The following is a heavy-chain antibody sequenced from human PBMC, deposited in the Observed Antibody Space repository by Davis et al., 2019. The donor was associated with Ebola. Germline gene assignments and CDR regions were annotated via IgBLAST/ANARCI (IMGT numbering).Heavy chain of an antibody. Sequence: PGGSLRLSCAASGFTFSSYSMNWVRQAPGKGLEWVSYISSSGSTIYYADSVKGQFTISRDNAKNSLYLQMNSLRAEDTAVYYCARDKGLRYFDWLLDPFDYWGQGTLVTVSS. CDR2: ISSSGSTI. D-gene: IGHD3-9*01. CDR3: ARDKGLRYFDWLLDPFDY. V-gene: IGHV3-48*04. CDR1: GFTFSSYS. J-gene: IGHJ4*02.